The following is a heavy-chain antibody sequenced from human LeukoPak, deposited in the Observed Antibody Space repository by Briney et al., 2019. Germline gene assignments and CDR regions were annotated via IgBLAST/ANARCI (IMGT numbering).Heavy chain of an antibody. D-gene: IGHD6-19*01. V-gene: IGHV3-23*01. J-gene: IGHJ4*02. CDR1: GFTFSSYA. CDR3: AKDSDVSGWYAFDY. Sequence: GGSLRLSRAASGFTFSSYAMSWVPQAPGEGLEWVLAISGSGGSTYYADSVKGRFTISRDNSKNTLYLQMNSLRAEDTAVYYCAKDSDVSGWYAFDYWGQGTLVTVSS. CDR2: ISGSGGST.